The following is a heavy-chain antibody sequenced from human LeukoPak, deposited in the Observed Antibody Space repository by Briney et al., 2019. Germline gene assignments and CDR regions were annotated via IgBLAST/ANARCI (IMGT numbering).Heavy chain of an antibody. Sequence: SETLSLTCTVSGGSISSGGYYWSWIRQRPGKGLEWIGYIYYSGSTYYNPSLKSRVTISVDTSKNQFSLKLSSVTAADTAVYYCARTPQIQSWGHYYDSSGYVFDYWGQGTLVTVSS. CDR2: IYYSGST. D-gene: IGHD3-22*01. CDR3: ARTPQIQSWGHYYDSSGYVFDY. CDR1: GGSISSGGYY. V-gene: IGHV4-31*03. J-gene: IGHJ4*02.